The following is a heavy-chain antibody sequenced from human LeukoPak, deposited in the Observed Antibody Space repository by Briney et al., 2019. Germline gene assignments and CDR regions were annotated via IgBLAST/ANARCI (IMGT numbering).Heavy chain of an antibody. CDR1: GYTFTIYG. CDR2: ISAYNGNT. D-gene: IGHD1-14*01. CDR3: ARDNHDSVGFDY. Sequence: ASVKVSCTASGYTFTIYGISWVRQAPGQGLEWMGWISAYNGNTNYAQKLQGRVTMATDTSTSTAYMELRSLRSDDTAVYYCARDNHDSVGFDYWGQGTLVTVSS. J-gene: IGHJ4*02. V-gene: IGHV1-18*01.